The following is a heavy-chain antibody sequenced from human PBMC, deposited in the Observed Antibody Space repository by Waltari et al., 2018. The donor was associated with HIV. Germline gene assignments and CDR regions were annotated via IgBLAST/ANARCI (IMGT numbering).Heavy chain of an antibody. CDR3: ARHFSGSYLHRLDS. CDR2: LGTDGNS. D-gene: IGHD1-26*01. CDR1: GVSINDYF. J-gene: IGHJ1*01. Sequence: QVQLEESGPNLVKSSETLSLTCTVSGVSINDYFWSWIRQAGGKGREWIGRLGTDGNSNYNPSLRGRATMSRHTSKNQMSLTLISVTAADTAVYFCARHFSGSYLHRLDSWGQGALVSVSS. V-gene: IGHV4-4*07.